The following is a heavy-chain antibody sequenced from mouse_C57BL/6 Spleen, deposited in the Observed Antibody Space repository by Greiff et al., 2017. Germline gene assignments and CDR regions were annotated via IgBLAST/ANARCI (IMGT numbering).Heavy chain of an antibody. CDR3: ARQLRPLFDY. Sequence: VQLQQPGAELVRPGTSVKLSCKASGYTFTSYWMHWVKQRPGQGLEWIGVIDPSDSYTNYNQKFKGKATLTVDTSSSTAYMQLSSLTSEDSAVYYCARQLRPLFDYWGQGTTLTVSS. J-gene: IGHJ2*01. D-gene: IGHD3-2*02. V-gene: IGHV1-59*01. CDR2: IDPSDSYT. CDR1: GYTFTSYW.